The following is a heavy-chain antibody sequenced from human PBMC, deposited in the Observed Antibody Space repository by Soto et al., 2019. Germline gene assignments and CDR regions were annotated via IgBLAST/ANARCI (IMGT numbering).Heavy chain of an antibody. D-gene: IGHD2-15*01. Sequence: EVQLVESGGGLVQPGRSLRLSCAASGFTFGDYAMHWVRQAPGKGLEWVSGVNWNSGSIGYADSVKGRFSISRDNAKNSLYLQMNSLRAEDTALYYCAKGVVIAALDYWGQGTLVTVSS. CDR2: VNWNSGSI. J-gene: IGHJ4*02. CDR1: GFTFGDYA. CDR3: AKGVVIAALDY. V-gene: IGHV3-9*01.